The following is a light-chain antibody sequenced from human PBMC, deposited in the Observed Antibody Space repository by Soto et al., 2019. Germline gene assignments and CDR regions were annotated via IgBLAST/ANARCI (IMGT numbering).Light chain of an antibody. CDR3: QQYNNWPRT. Sequence: DIVMTQSPDSLAVSLGERATINCKSSQSIFYSSNNKNYLTWYQQKPGQPPKLLIYWASTRESGVPDRFSGSGSGTDFTLTISSLQSEDFAVYYGQQYNNWPRTFGQGTKVDIK. V-gene: IGKV4-1*01. CDR1: QSIFYSSNNKNY. J-gene: IGKJ1*01. CDR2: WAS.